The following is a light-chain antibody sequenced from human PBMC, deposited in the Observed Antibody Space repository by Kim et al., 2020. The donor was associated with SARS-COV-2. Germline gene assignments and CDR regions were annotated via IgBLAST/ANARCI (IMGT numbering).Light chain of an antibody. Sequence: EIVLTQSPATLSLSPGERVTLSCRASRSVSTFLAWYQQKPGQAPRLLIYDASNRATGIPPRFSGSGSGTDFTLTISSLEPDDFAVYYCHHRSDWPLTFGGGTKVEI. J-gene: IGKJ4*01. V-gene: IGKV3-11*01. CDR2: DAS. CDR1: RSVSTF. CDR3: HHRSDWPLT.